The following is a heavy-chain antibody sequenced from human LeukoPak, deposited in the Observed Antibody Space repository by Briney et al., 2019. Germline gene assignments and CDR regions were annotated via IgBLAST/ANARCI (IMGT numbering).Heavy chain of an antibody. CDR2: IYSGGST. CDR3: AGVVVVPAAPMAFDY. Sequence: GGSLRLSCAASGFTVSSNYMSWVRQAPGKGLEWVSVIYSGGSTYYADSVKGRFTISRDNSKNTLYLQMNSLRAEGTAVYYCAGVVVVPAAPMAFDYWGQGTLVTVSS. D-gene: IGHD2-2*01. CDR1: GFTVSSNY. J-gene: IGHJ4*02. V-gene: IGHV3-53*01.